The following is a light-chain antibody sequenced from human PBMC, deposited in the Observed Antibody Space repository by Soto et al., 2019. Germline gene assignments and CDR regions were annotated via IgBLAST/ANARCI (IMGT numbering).Light chain of an antibody. CDR1: QSVNIN. J-gene: IGKJ2*01. CDR3: QQYNNWPHT. V-gene: IGKV3-15*01. Sequence: EIVMMQSPGTLSVSPGGRATLSCRASQSVNINLAWYQHKPGQSPRLLVYGSSTRATGLPARFSGRGSGTEFTLTISSLHFEDFAVYYCQQYNNWPHTFGQGTKLEIK. CDR2: GSS.